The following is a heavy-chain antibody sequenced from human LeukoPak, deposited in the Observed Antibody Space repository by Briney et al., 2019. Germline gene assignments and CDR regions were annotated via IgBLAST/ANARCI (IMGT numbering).Heavy chain of an antibody. CDR1: GFTVSSNY. CDR2: IYSGGST. D-gene: IGHD3-16*01. J-gene: IGHJ6*03. Sequence: GGSLRLSCAASGFTVSSNYMSWVRQAPGKGLEWVSVIYSGGSTYYADSVKGRFTISRDNSKNTLYLQMNSLRAEDTAVYYCAIHGDYYYMDVWGKGTTVTISS. V-gene: IGHV3-66*01. CDR3: AIHGDYYYMDV.